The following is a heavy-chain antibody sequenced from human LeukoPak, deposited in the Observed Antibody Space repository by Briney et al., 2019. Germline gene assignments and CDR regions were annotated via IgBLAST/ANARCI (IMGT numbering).Heavy chain of an antibody. J-gene: IGHJ2*01. CDR3: ARPQTRGARGWYFDL. Sequence: GSLRLSCAASGFTFSSYSMNCVRQAPGKGLEWVSSISSSSSYIYYADSVKGRFTISRDNGKNSLYLQMNSLRAEDTAVYYCARPQTRGARGWYFDLWGRGTLVAVSS. CDR1: GFTFSSYS. V-gene: IGHV3-21*01. CDR2: ISSSSSYI. D-gene: IGHD1-26*01.